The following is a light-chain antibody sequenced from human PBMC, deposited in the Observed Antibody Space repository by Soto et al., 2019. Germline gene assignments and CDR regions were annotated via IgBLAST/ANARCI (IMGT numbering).Light chain of an antibody. V-gene: IGLV6-57*03. J-gene: IGLJ2*01. CDR3: QSYDSTNQGV. CDR2: EDD. CDR1: SGSIANNY. Sequence: NFMLTQPHSVSESPGKTVTISCTRSSGSIANNYVQWYQQRPGSAPTAVIHEDDQRPSGVPDRFSGSIDRSSNSASLTISGLKTEDEADYDCQSYDSTNQGVFGGGTKLTVL.